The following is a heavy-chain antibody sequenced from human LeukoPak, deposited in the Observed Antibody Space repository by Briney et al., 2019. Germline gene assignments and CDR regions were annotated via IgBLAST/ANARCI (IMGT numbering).Heavy chain of an antibody. D-gene: IGHD3/OR15-3a*01. J-gene: IGHJ4*02. CDR1: GFTFSSYG. CDR2: ISYDGSNK. CDR3: ARGRIGPDY. V-gene: IGHV3-30*03. Sequence: GGSLRLSCAASGFTFSSYGMHWVRQAPGKGLEWVAVISYDGSNKYYADSVKGRFTISRDNSKNTLYLQMNSLRAEDTAVYYCARGRIGPDYWGQGTLLTVSS.